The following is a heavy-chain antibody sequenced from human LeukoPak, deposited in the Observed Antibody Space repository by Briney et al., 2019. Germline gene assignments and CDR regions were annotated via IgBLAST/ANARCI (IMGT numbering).Heavy chain of an antibody. J-gene: IGHJ4*02. D-gene: IGHD3-3*01. CDR2: IYRGGRT. V-gene: IGHV3-53*01. CDR3: ARAEAYYDFWSGYYPYYFDY. CDR1: GFTVSSNY. Sequence: GGSLRLSCAASGFTVSSNYMSWVRQAPGKGLEWVSVIYRGGRTNYGGCVKGRFTLSRDNSKNTLYLQTNSLRAEDTAVYYCARAEAYYDFWSGYYPYYFDYWGQGTLVTVSS.